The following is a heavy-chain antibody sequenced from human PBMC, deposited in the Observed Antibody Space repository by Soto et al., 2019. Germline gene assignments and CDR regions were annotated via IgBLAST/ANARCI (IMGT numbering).Heavy chain of an antibody. CDR3: AKDGGREGYFGNWFDP. CDR2: IIPILCTT. J-gene: IGHJ5*02. CDR1: GGTFSNYA. V-gene: IGHV1-69*15. Sequence: QVQLVQSGAEVKKPGSSVKVSCKASGGTFSNYAITWVRQAPGQGLEWLGRIIPILCTTDYAQTFQGRVTITADESTTTAYMELSSLRSDDTAVYYCAKDGGREGYFGNWFDPWGQGTLVTVSS. D-gene: IGHD2-15*01.